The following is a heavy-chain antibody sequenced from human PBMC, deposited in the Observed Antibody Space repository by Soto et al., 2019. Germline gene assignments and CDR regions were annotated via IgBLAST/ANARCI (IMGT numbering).Heavy chain of an antibody. CDR2: ISYDGSNK. J-gene: IGHJ6*02. V-gene: IGHV3-30-3*01. Sequence: QVQLVESGGGVVQPGRSLRLSCAASGFTFSSYAMHWVRQAPGKGLEWVAVISYDGSNKYYADSVKGRFTISRDNSKNTLYLQMNSLRAEDTAVYYCARELTLEGGMDVWGQGTTVTVSS. CDR1: GFTFSSYA. CDR3: ARELTLEGGMDV. D-gene: IGHD1-1*01.